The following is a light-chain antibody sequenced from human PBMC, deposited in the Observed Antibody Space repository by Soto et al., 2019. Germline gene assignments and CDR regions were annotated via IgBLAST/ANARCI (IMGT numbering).Light chain of an antibody. CDR2: EVS. V-gene: IGLV2-14*01. CDR1: SSDVGAYNY. J-gene: IGLJ1*01. CDR3: SSFTSRSTFNYV. Sequence: QSALTQPASVSGSPGQSITISCTGTSSDVGAYNYISWYQQYPGTAPKIMIYEVSSRPSGVSHRFSGSKSGNTASLTISGLQPGDEADYYCSSFTSRSTFNYVFGTGTKVTV.